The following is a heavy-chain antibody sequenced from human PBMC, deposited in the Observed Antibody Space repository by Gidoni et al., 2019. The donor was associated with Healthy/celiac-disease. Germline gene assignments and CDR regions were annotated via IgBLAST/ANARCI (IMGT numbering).Heavy chain of an antibody. CDR1: GGSFSCYY. V-gene: IGHV4-34*01. D-gene: IGHD2-2*01. CDR2: VNHSGSN. CDR3: ARALYCSSTSCPTGFDY. Sequence: QVQLQQWGAGLFKPSETLSLTCAVYGGSFSCYYWSWVRQPPGKGLEWIGEVNHSGSNNYNPSRKSRVTISVDTSKNQFSLKLSSVTAADTAVYYCARALYCSSTSCPTGFDYWGQGTLVTVSS. J-gene: IGHJ4*02.